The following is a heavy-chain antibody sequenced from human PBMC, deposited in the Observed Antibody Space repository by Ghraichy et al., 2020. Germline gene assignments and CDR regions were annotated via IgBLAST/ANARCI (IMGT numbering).Heavy chain of an antibody. D-gene: IGHD1-26*01. V-gene: IGHV3-21*01. CDR2: ISSSSSYI. J-gene: IGHJ3*02. Sequence: GGSLRLSCAASGFTFSSYSMNWVRQAPGKGLEWVSSISSSSSYIYYADSVKGRFTISRDNAKNSLYLQMNSLRAEDTAVYYCERASRRYSWSYNDALDIWGQGTMVTGSS. CDR1: GFTFSSYS. CDR3: ERASRRYSWSYNDALDI.